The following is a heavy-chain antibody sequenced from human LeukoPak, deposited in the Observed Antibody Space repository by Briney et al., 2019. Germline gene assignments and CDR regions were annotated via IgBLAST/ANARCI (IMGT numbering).Heavy chain of an antibody. CDR3: ARPYYYDSSGSPMRY. CDR2: ISSSGSTI. Sequence: PGGSLRLSCAASGFTFSSYEMNWVRQAPGKGLEWVSYISSSGSTIYYADSVKGRFTISRDNAKNSLYLQMNSLRAEVTAVYYCARPYYYDSSGSPMRYWGQGTLVTVSS. J-gene: IGHJ4*02. CDR1: GFTFSSYE. D-gene: IGHD3-22*01. V-gene: IGHV3-48*03.